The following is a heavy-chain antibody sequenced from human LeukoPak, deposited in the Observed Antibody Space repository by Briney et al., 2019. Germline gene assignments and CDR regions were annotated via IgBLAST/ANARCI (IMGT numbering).Heavy chain of an antibody. J-gene: IGHJ5*02. CDR1: GFTFSSYW. CDR2: IKQDGSEK. CDR3: AGNANTWFDP. V-gene: IGHV3-7*01. Sequence: GGSLRLSCAASGFTFSSYWMSWVRQAPGKGLEWVASIKQDGSEKYYVDSVKGRLTISGDHAKNSLYLQMNSLRAEDTAVYHCAGNANTWFDPWGQGTLVTVSS.